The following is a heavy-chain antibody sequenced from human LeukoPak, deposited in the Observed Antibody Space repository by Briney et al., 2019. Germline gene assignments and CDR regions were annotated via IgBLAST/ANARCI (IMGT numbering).Heavy chain of an antibody. D-gene: IGHD6-6*01. CDR2: IKQDGSQR. CDR3: ARRGGSSSRRSPIDY. CDR1: GFTFSDYW. J-gene: IGHJ4*02. V-gene: IGHV3-7*01. Sequence: PGGSLRLSCTASGFTFSDYWMTWVRQAPGKGPEWVANIKQDGSQRYYVVSVRGRFTISRDNAKNSLFLQMNGLRAEDTAVYCARRGGSSSRRSPIDYWGQGTLVTVSS.